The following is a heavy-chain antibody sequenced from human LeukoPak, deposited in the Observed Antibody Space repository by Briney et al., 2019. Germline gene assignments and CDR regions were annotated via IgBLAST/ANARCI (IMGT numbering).Heavy chain of an antibody. J-gene: IGHJ4*02. CDR3: ARGDCGGDCPGGLRY. CDR2: IYTSGST. CDR1: GGSISSGSYY. D-gene: IGHD2-21*02. V-gene: IGHV4-61*02. Sequence: SQTLSLTCTVSGGSISSGSYYWSWIRQPAGKGLEWIGRIYTSGSTNYNPSLKSRVTISVDTSKNQFSLKLSSVTAADTAVYYCARGDCGGDCPGGLRYWGQGTPVTVSS.